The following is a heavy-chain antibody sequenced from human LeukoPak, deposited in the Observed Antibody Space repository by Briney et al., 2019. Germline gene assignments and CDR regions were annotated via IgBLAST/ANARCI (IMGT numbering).Heavy chain of an antibody. CDR3: ARDNDSRDPPHFDY. J-gene: IGHJ4*02. Sequence: ASVKVSCKAAGGTFTSYAIRWGRQAPGQGVEWMGGIIPIFGTANYAQEFQGRVTITRDTSTSTAYMELSSLRSEDTAVYYCARDNDSRDPPHFDYWGQGTLVTVSS. CDR2: IIPIFGTA. CDR1: GGTFTSYA. D-gene: IGHD3-16*01. V-gene: IGHV1-69*05.